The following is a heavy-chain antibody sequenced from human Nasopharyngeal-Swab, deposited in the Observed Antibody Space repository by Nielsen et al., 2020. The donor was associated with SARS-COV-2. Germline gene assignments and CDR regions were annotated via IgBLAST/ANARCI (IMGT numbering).Heavy chain of an antibody. CDR1: GFTFSNYW. J-gene: IGHJ3*02. D-gene: IGHD6-13*01. V-gene: IGHV3-7*05. Sequence: GESLKISCAASGFTFSNYWMTWVRQAPGRGLEWVAHIKQDGSEKYYVDSVEGRFTFSRDNDKNSLYLQMNSLRAEDTAVYYCASSSWYAFDIWGQGTVVTVSS. CDR3: ASSSWYAFDI. CDR2: IKQDGSEK.